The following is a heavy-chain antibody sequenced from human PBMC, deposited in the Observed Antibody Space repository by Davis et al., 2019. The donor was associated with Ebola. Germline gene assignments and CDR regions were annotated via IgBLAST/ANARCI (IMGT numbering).Heavy chain of an antibody. CDR1: GYTLSELS. D-gene: IGHD2-15*01. CDR3: TTLQEGYRSGGSHYRGRWFDP. J-gene: IGHJ5*02. CDR2: FESEDGET. Sequence: ASVKVSCKISGYTLSELSIHWVRQAPGKGLEWMGGFESEDGETTYAQEFQGRLTLTEDTSTDTAYMEVSSLRSEDTAVYYCTTLQEGYRSGGSHYRGRWFDPWGQGTLVTVSS. V-gene: IGHV1-24*01.